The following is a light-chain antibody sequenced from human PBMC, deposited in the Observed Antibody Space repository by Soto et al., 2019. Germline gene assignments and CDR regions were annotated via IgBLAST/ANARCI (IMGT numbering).Light chain of an antibody. CDR2: DVT. Sequence: QSALTQPRSVSGSPGQSVAISCTGTSSDVGAYNFVSWYQHHPGKAPKLMIYDVTQRPSGVPDRFSGSKSGNTASLTISGLQAEDESDYYCCSYAGGHTLVFGGGTQLTVL. V-gene: IGLV2-11*01. CDR3: CSYAGGHTLV. CDR1: SSDVGAYNF. J-gene: IGLJ2*01.